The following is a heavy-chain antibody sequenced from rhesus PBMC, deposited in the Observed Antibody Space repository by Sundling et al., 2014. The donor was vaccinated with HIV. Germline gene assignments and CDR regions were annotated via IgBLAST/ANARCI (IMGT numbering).Heavy chain of an antibody. V-gene: IGHV4-76*01. CDR2: FYSSSGNT. CDR3: AREGGFSSYVDS. J-gene: IGHJ4*01. CDR1: RGSISGGYG. D-gene: IGHD5-24*01. Sequence: QVQLQESGPGLLKPSETLSLTCAVSRGSISGGYGWDWIRQSPGRGLEWIGSFYSSSGNTYYNPSLKSRVSISTDTSKNQFYLKLTSVTAADTAVYYCAREGGFSSYVDSWGQGVLVTVSS.